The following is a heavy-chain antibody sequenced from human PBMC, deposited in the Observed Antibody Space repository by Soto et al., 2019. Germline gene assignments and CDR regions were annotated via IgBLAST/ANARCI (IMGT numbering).Heavy chain of an antibody. CDR1: GFTFSSYA. CDR3: AKDPGYCSGGSCSNFDY. Sequence: GGSLRLSCAASGFTFSSYAMSWVRQAPGKGLEWVSAISGSGGSTYYADSVKGRFTISRDNSKNTLYLQMNSLRAEDTAVYYCAKDPGYCSGGSCSNFDYWGQGTLVTVSS. J-gene: IGHJ4*02. D-gene: IGHD2-15*01. CDR2: ISGSGGST. V-gene: IGHV3-23*01.